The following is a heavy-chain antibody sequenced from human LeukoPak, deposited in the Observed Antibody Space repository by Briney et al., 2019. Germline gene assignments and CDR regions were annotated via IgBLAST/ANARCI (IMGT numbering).Heavy chain of an antibody. CDR2: IIPILTTA. Sequence: ASVKVSCKASGGTFSSYAISWVRQAPGQGLEWMGGIIPILTTADYAQKFQGRVTITTDESTSTAYMGLSSLRSEDTAVYYCARDTHSSGWYGWFDPWGQGTPVTVSS. V-gene: IGHV1-69*05. D-gene: IGHD6-19*01. CDR1: GGTFSSYA. J-gene: IGHJ5*02. CDR3: ARDTHSSGWYGWFDP.